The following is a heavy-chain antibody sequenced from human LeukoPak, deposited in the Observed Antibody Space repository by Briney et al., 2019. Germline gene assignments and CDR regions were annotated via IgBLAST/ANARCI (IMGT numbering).Heavy chain of an antibody. Sequence: GGSLRLSCAASGFTFSSYAMSWVRQAPGKGLEWVSAISGSGGSTYYADSVKGRFTISRDNSKNTLYLQMNSLRAEDTAVYYCVKDLKGVVVGRGFDYWGQGTLVTVSS. CDR1: GFTFSSYA. V-gene: IGHV3-23*01. D-gene: IGHD2-2*01. CDR2: ISGSGGST. CDR3: VKDLKGVVVGRGFDY. J-gene: IGHJ4*02.